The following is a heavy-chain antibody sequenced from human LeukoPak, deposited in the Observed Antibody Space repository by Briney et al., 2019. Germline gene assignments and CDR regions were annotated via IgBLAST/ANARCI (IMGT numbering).Heavy chain of an antibody. D-gene: IGHD2-21*02. V-gene: IGHV3-64*01. J-gene: IGHJ4*02. CDR3: ARGAYVVVTAILDY. Sequence: RGSLRLSCAASGFTFSSYAMHWVRQAPGKGLEYVSAISSNGGSTYYANSVKGRFTISRDNSKNTLYLQMGSLRAEDMAVYYCARGAYVVVTAILDYWGQGTLVTVSS. CDR1: GFTFSSYA. CDR2: ISSNGGST.